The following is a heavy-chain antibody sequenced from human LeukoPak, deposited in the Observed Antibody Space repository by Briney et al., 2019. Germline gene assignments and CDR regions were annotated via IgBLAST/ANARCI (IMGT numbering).Heavy chain of an antibody. Sequence: SETLSLTCTVSGYSISSGYYWGWIRQPPGKGLEWIGSIYHSGSTYYNPSLKSRVTISVDTSKNQFSLKLSSVTAADTAVYYCARGEEWELLPSNYWGQGTLVTVSS. V-gene: IGHV4-38-2*02. D-gene: IGHD1-26*01. CDR2: IYHSGST. CDR3: ARGEEWELLPSNY. J-gene: IGHJ4*02. CDR1: GYSISSGYY.